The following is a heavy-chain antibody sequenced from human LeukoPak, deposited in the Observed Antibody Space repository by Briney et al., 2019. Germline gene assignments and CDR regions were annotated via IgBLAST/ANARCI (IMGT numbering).Heavy chain of an antibody. J-gene: IGHJ4*02. CDR3: ARDLYYDSSGYYWAY. Sequence: GGSLRLSCAASGFTFSDYYMSWIRQAPGKGLGWVSYISSSGSTIYYADSVKGRFTISRDNAKNSLYLQMNSLRAEDTAVYYCARDLYYDSSGYYWAYWGQGTLVTVSS. D-gene: IGHD3-22*01. V-gene: IGHV3-11*01. CDR1: GFTFSDYY. CDR2: ISSSGSTI.